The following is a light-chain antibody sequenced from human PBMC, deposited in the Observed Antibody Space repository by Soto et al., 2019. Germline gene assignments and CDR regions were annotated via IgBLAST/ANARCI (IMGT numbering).Light chain of an antibody. V-gene: IGLV2-23*01. CDR2: EGS. J-gene: IGLJ2*01. CDR1: SSDI. Sequence: QSALTQPASVSGSPGQSITISCTGTSSDIVSWYQQHPGKAPKLIIYEGSKQPSGVSNRFSCSKSVNTASLTTAGLQAEDEDDYCCCSSGGSSTLVFGGGTKLTVL. CDR3: CSSGGSSTLV.